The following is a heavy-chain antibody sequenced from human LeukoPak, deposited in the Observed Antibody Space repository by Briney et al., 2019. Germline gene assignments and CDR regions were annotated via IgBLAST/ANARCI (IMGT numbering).Heavy chain of an antibody. J-gene: IGHJ6*03. D-gene: IGHD6-6*01. V-gene: IGHV3-7*01. CDR2: IKQDGSEK. CDR1: GFTFSSYW. Sequence: PGGSLRLSCAASGFTFSSYWMSWVRQAPGKGLEWVANIKQDGSEKYYVDSVKGRFTISRDNAKNSLYLQMNSLRAEDTAVYYCARAGAYIAARSYYRNYYYYMDVWGKGTTVTISS. CDR3: ARAGAYIAARSYYRNYYYYMDV.